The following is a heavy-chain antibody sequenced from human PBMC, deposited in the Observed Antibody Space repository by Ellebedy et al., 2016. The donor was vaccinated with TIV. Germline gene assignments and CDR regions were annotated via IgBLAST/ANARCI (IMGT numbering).Heavy chain of an antibody. J-gene: IGHJ6*02. D-gene: IGHD6-13*01. V-gene: IGHV3-33*01. Sequence: GGSLRLXXAASGFTFSSYGMHWVRQAPGKGLEWVAVIWYDGSNKYYADSVKGRFTISRDNSKNTAYLQMNSLKTEDTAVYYCTRRMAAAGIGYYYGMDVWGQGTTVTVSS. CDR1: GFTFSSYG. CDR2: IWYDGSNK. CDR3: TRRMAAAGIGYYYGMDV.